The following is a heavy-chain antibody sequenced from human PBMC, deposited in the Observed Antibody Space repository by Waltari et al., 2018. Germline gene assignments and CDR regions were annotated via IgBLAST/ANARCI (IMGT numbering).Heavy chain of an antibody. J-gene: IGHJ6*03. CDR1: GFTFSSYS. CDR3: ARDHIFGVDIYYYYYMDV. CDR2: ISSSSSTI. V-gene: IGHV3-48*04. D-gene: IGHD3-3*02. Sequence: EVQLVESGGGLVQPGGSLRLSCAASGFTFSSYSMNWVRQAPGKGLEWVSYISSSSSTIYDADSVKGRFTISRDNAKNSLYLQMNSLRAEDTAVYYCARDHIFGVDIYYYYYMDVWGKGTTVTVSS.